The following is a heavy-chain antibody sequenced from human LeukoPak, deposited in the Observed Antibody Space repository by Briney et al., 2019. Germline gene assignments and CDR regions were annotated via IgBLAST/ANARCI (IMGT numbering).Heavy chain of an antibody. J-gene: IGHJ4*02. CDR3: ARGYFDWLPHFDY. D-gene: IGHD3-9*01. Sequence: GGSLRLSCAASGFTVSNNYMTWVRQAPGKGLEWVSVIYSGGSTYYADSVKGRFSISRDNSKNTLYLQMNSLRAEDTAVYYCARGYFDWLPHFDYWGQGTLVTVSS. V-gene: IGHV3-66*01. CDR1: GFTVSNNY. CDR2: IYSGGST.